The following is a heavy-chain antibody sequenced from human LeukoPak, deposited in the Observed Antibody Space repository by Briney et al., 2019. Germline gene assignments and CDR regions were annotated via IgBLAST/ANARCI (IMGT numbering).Heavy chain of an antibody. CDR2: INSDGSWT. CDR3: AKTRPLDSSSWSHGDY. D-gene: IGHD6-13*01. CDR1: GFTFTTYW. J-gene: IGHJ4*02. Sequence: GGSLRLSCAASGFTFTTYWMHWVRQAPGKGLVWVSHINSDGSWTSYADSVKGRFTISKDNAKNTVYLQMNSLRAEDTAVYYCAKTRPLDSSSWSHGDYWGQGTLVTVSS. V-gene: IGHV3-74*01.